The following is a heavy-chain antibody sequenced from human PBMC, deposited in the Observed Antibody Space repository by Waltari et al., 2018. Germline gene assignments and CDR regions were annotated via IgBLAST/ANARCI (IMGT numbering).Heavy chain of an antibody. CDR1: GGTFSSYA. J-gene: IGHJ4*02. V-gene: IGHV1-69*05. D-gene: IGHD3-3*01. CDR2: IIPIFGTA. CDR3: ASPSGIYDFWSGYYRFDY. Sequence: QVQLVQSGAEVKKPGSSVKVSCKASGGTFSSYAISWVRQAPGQGLEWMGGIIPIFGTANYAQKFQGRVTITTDESTSTAYMELSSLRSEDTAVYYCASPSGIYDFWSGYYRFDYWGQGTLVTVSS.